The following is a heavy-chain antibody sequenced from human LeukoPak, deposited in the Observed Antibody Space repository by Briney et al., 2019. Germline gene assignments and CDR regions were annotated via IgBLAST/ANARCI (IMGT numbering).Heavy chain of an antibody. CDR3: AKGVSRLLWFGEFEFDY. V-gene: IGHV3-23*01. D-gene: IGHD3-10*01. J-gene: IGHJ4*02. Sequence: GGSLRLSCAASGFTFSSYAMSWVRQAPGKGLEWVSAISGSGGSTYYADSVKGRFTISRDNSKNTLYLQMNSLRAEDTAVYYCAKGVSRLLWFGEFEFDYWGQGTLVTVSS. CDR2: ISGSGGST. CDR1: GFTFSSYA.